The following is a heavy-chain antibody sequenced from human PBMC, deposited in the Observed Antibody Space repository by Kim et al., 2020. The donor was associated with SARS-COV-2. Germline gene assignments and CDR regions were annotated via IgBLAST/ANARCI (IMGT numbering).Heavy chain of an antibody. V-gene: IGHV4-61*02. CDR2: IYTSGST. CDR1: GGSISSGSYY. Sequence: SETLSLTCTVSGGSISSGSYYWSWIRQPAGKGLEWIGRIYTSGSTNYNPSLKSRVTISVDTSKNQFSLKLSSVTAADTAVYYCARGGVGDSTDWYFDLWGRGTLVTVSS. D-gene: IGHD3-16*01. CDR3: ARGGVGDSTDWYFDL. J-gene: IGHJ2*01.